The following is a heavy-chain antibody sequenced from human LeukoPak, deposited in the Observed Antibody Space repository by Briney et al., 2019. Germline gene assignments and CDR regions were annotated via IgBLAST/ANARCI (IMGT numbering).Heavy chain of an antibody. J-gene: IGHJ4*02. CDR2: ISWNSGSI. D-gene: IGHD3-3*01. CDR3: AKDIEPYYDFWSSHGD. CDR1: GFTFDDYA. V-gene: IGHV3-9*01. Sequence: GRSLRLSCAASGFTFDDYAMHWVRQAPGKGLEWVSGISWNSGSIGYADSVKGRFTISRDNAKNSLYLQMNSLRAEDTALYYCAKDIEPYYDFWSSHGDWGQGTLVTVSS.